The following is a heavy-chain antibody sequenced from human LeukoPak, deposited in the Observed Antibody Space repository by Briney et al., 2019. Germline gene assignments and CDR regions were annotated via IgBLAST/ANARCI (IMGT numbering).Heavy chain of an antibody. V-gene: IGHV3-48*03. CDR1: GFTFSSYE. Sequence: GGSLRLSCTASGFTFSSYEMHWVRQAPGKGLEWVSYISNSGSTIYYADSVKGRFTISRVNAKNSLYLHVNSLRAEDTAVYYCARDEGNRFDPWGQGTLVTVSS. CDR2: ISNSGSTI. J-gene: IGHJ5*02. CDR3: ARDEGNRFDP.